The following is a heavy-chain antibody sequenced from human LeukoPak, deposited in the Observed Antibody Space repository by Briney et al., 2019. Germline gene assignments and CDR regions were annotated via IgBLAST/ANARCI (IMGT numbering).Heavy chain of an antibody. CDR2: ISSSSRHI. D-gene: IGHD4-17*01. V-gene: IGHV3-21*04. CDR3: VRDFSTVTTAYLHH. Sequence: GGSLRLSCAASGFTFSSYSMNWVRQAPGKGLEWVSSISSSSRHIYYADSVKGRFTLFRDDAKNSLLLQMDSLRVEDTAMYYCVRDFSTVTTAYLHHWGQGTLLTVSS. CDR1: GFTFSSYS. J-gene: IGHJ1*01.